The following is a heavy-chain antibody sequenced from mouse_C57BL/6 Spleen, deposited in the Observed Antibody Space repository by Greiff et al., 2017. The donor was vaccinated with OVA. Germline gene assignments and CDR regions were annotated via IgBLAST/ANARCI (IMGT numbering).Heavy chain of an antibody. CDR1: GYTFTSYW. J-gene: IGHJ2*01. V-gene: IGHV1-52*01. CDR3: ARSDYERYYLDY. Sequence: QVQLQQPGAELVRPGSSVKLSCKASGYTFTSYWMHWVKQRPIQGLEWIGNIDPSDSETHYNQKFKDKATLTVDKSSSTAYMQLSSLTSEDSAVDYCARSDYERYYLDYWGQGTTLTVSS. CDR2: IDPSDSET. D-gene: IGHD2-4*01.